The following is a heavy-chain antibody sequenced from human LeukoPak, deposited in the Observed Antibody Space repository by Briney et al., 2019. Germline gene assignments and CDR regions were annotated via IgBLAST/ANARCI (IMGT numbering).Heavy chain of an antibody. CDR1: GGSISSSSYY. Sequence: PSETLSLTCTVSGGSISSSSYYWDWIRQPPGKGLEWIGSIYYSGNTYYNPSLKSRVTISVDTSKNQFSLKLSSVTAADTAVYYCARRVGIQVLSGRGLDYFDYWGQGTLVTVSS. CDR2: IYYSGNT. V-gene: IGHV4-39*01. CDR3: ARRVGIQVLSGRGLDYFDY. J-gene: IGHJ4*02. D-gene: IGHD5-18*01.